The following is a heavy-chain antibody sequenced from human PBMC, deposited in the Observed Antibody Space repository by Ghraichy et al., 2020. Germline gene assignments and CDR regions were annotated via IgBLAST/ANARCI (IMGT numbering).Heavy chain of an antibody. Sequence: GETLNISCAASGFTFSSYSMNWVRQAPGKGLEWVSSISSSSSYIYYADSVKGRFTISRDNAKNSLYLQMNSLRAEDTAVYYCARGGDYGDYVSPVSGGQGTLVTVSS. CDR3: ARGGDYGDYVSPVS. J-gene: IGHJ4*02. D-gene: IGHD4-17*01. V-gene: IGHV3-21*01. CDR2: ISSSSSYI. CDR1: GFTFSSYS.